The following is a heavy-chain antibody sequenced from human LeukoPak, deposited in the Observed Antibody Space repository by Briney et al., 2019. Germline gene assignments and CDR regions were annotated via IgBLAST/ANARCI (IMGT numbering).Heavy chain of an antibody. Sequence: GESLKISCKGSGYSFTSYWIGWVRQMPGKGLEWMGIIYPGDSDTRYSPSFQGQVTISADKSISTAYLQWSRLKASDTAMYYCARLGDPYYYDSSGYYWFDPWGQGTLVTVSS. J-gene: IGHJ5*02. CDR2: IYPGDSDT. CDR1: GYSFTSYW. CDR3: ARLGDPYYYDSSGYYWFDP. V-gene: IGHV5-51*01. D-gene: IGHD3-22*01.